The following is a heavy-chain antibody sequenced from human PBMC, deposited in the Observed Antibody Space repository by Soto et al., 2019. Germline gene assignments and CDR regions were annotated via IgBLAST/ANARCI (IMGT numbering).Heavy chain of an antibody. Sequence: SETLSLTCTVSGGSISSSSYYWGWIRQPPGKGLEWIGSIYYSGSTYYNPSLKSRVTISVDTSKNQFSLKLSSVTAADTAVYYCARGSSGWPKRNWFDPWGQGTLVTVSS. V-gene: IGHV4-39*01. CDR2: IYYSGST. CDR3: ARGSSGWPKRNWFDP. J-gene: IGHJ5*02. D-gene: IGHD6-19*01. CDR1: GGSISSSSYY.